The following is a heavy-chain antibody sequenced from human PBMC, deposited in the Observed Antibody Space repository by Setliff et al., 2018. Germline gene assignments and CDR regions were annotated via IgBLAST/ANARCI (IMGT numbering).Heavy chain of an antibody. V-gene: IGHV4-39*07. CDR1: GGSISSSSYY. D-gene: IGHD3-3*01. CDR3: ARERMYYNFWSGYSDY. J-gene: IGHJ4*02. CDR2: IYYSGST. Sequence: PSETLSLTCTVSGGSISSSSYYWGWIRQPPGKGLEWIGSIYYSGSTYYNPSLKSRVNISVDTSKNQFSLKLSSVTAADTAVYYCARERMYYNFWSGYSDYWGQGTLVTVSS.